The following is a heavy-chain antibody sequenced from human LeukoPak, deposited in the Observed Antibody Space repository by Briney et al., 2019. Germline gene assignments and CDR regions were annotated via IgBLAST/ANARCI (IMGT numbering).Heavy chain of an antibody. CDR2: ISGSGGST. D-gene: IGHD2-21*01. J-gene: IGHJ4*02. V-gene: IGHV3-23*01. Sequence: GGSLRLSCAASVFTFSSYGMSWVRQAPGKGREWVSAISGSGGSTYYADSVKGRFTISRDNSKNTLYLQMNSLRAEDTAVYYCAKHIVLGGEDYWGQGTLVIVSS. CDR1: VFTFSSYG. CDR3: AKHIVLGGEDY.